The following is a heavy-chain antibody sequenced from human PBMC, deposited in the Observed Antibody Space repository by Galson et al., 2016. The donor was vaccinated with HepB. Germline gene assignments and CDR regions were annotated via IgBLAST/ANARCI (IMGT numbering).Heavy chain of an antibody. J-gene: IGHJ1*01. V-gene: IGHV3-30*18. CDR1: GFTFSNYI. D-gene: IGHD4-17*01. Sequence: SLRLSCAASGFTFSNYIMHWVRQAPGKGLEWVAVISYDGSDKYYADSVKGRFTIPRDNFKNTLYLQMNSLRAEDTAVYYCAKDLFVHDYGDSMIHHWGQGTLVTVSS. CDR2: ISYDGSDK. CDR3: AKDLFVHDYGDSMIHH.